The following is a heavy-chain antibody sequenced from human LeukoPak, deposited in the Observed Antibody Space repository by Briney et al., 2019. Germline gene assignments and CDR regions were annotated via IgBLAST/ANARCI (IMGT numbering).Heavy chain of an antibody. Sequence: EASVKVSCKTSGYAFTTYGITWVRQAPGQGLEWMGWINTNTGNPTYAQGFTGRFVFSLDTSVSTAYLQISSLKAEDTAVYYCASLVVAANFDIWGQGTMVTVSS. V-gene: IGHV7-4-1*02. CDR1: GYAFTTYG. D-gene: IGHD2-15*01. J-gene: IGHJ3*02. CDR3: ASLVVAANFDI. CDR2: INTNTGNP.